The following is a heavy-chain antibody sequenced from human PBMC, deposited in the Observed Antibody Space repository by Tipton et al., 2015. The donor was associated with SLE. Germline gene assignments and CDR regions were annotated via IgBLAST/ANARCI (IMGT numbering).Heavy chain of an antibody. CDR3: AKGGSNFHAVAFDI. V-gene: IGHV3-11*01. CDR2: ISGSGSTL. Sequence: GSLRLSCAASGFTFSDNYMSWIRQVPGKGLEWLSSISGSGSTLTYADSLKGRITISRDNANNLLYLQMNSLRAEDTAAYYCAKGGSNFHAVAFDIWGQGTMVSVSS. D-gene: IGHD2-15*01. J-gene: IGHJ3*02. CDR1: GFTFSDNY.